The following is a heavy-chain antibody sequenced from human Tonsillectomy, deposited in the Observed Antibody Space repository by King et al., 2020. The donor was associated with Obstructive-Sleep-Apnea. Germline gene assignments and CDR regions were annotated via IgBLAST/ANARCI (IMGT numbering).Heavy chain of an antibody. CDR2: IYYNGNT. CDR3: ARGGHYFDY. CDR1: GGSISSGGYS. V-gene: IGHV4-30-4*07. J-gene: IGHJ4*02. Sequence: VQLQESGPGLVKPSQTLSLTCAVSGGSISSGGYSWGWIRQPPGKGLEWIGYIYYNGNTFYNPSLKSRVTISIDTSKNQFSLKLTSVTAADTAVYFCARGGHYFDYWGQGTLIPVPS.